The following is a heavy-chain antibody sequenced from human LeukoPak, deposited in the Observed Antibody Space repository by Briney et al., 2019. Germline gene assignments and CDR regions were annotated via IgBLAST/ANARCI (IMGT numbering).Heavy chain of an antibody. CDR3: AKDGSEDLRYFWSGRWGTIDAFDI. J-gene: IGHJ3*02. Sequence: GGSLRLSCAASGFTFSSYAMSWVRQAPGKGLEWVSAISGSGGSTYYADSVKGRFTISRDNSKNTLYLQMNSLRAEDTAVYYCAKDGSEDLRYFWSGRWGTIDAFDIWGQGTMVTVSS. D-gene: IGHD3-3*01. CDR1: GFTFSSYA. CDR2: ISGSGGST. V-gene: IGHV3-23*01.